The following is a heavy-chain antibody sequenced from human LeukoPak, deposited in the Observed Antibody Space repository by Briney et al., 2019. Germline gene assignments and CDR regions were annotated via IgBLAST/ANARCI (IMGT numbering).Heavy chain of an antibody. CDR1: GGSISSGGYY. V-gene: IGHV4-31*03. CDR2: IYYSGST. CDR3: ARVTMIQTFDI. J-gene: IGHJ3*02. D-gene: IGHD3-22*01. Sequence: SETLSLTCTVSGGSISSGGYYWSWIRQHSGKGLEWIGYIYYSGSTYYNPSLKSRVTISVDTSKNQFSLKLSSVTAADTAVYYCARVTMIQTFDIWGQGTMVTVSS.